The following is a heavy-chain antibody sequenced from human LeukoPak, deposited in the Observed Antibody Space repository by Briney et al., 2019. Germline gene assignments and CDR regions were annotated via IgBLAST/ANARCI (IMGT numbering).Heavy chain of an antibody. V-gene: IGHV3-7*01. Sequence: PGGSLRLSCAASGFTFSSYWMSWVRQAPGKGLEWVANIKQDGSEKYYVDSVKGRFTISRDNAKNSLYLQMNSLRAEDTAVYYCARVHYEYSSSWSENYFDYWGQGTLVTVSS. CDR2: IKQDGSEK. J-gene: IGHJ4*02. D-gene: IGHD6-13*01. CDR1: GFTFSSYW. CDR3: ARVHYEYSSSWSENYFDY.